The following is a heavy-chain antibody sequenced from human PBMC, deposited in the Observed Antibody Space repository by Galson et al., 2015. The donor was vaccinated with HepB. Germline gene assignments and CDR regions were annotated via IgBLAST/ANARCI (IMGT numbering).Heavy chain of an antibody. V-gene: IGHV3-23*01. CDR1: GFTFSSYA. J-gene: IGHJ5*02. CDR2: ISGSGGST. D-gene: IGHD4-17*01. CDR3: ARTEDYGDYPNWFDP. Sequence: SLRLSCAASGFTFSSYAMSWVRQAPGKGLEWVSAISGSGGSTYYADSVKGRFTISRDNSKNTLYLQMNSLRAEDTAVYYCARTEDYGDYPNWFDPWGQGTLVTVSS.